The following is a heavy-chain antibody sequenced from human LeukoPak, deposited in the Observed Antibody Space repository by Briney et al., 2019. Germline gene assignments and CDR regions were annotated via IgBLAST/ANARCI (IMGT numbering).Heavy chain of an antibody. Sequence: GGSLRLSCAASGFTFSSYSMNWVRQAPGKGLEWVSYISSSSSTIYYADSVKGRFTISRDNAKNSLYLQMNSLRAEDTAVYYCAKGGFYCSSTSCPGDFDYWGQGTLVTVSS. D-gene: IGHD2-2*01. CDR1: GFTFSSYS. V-gene: IGHV3-48*04. J-gene: IGHJ4*02. CDR3: AKGGFYCSSTSCPGDFDY. CDR2: ISSSSSTI.